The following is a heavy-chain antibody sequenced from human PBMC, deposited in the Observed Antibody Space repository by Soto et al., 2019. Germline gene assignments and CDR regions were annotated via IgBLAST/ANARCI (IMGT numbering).Heavy chain of an antibody. J-gene: IGHJ6*03. CDR3: ARGFCSGSSCREFYYFYFYMDV. Sequence: PGGSLRLSCAASGFTFSTYNMNWVRQAPGKGLEWVSYISSSSNTIYYADSVKGRFSISRDNAKNSLHLQMSSLRDEDTAVYYCARGFCSGSSCREFYYFYFYMDVWGKGTTFTVS. CDR2: ISSSSNTI. V-gene: IGHV3-48*02. D-gene: IGHD2-2*01. CDR1: GFTFSTYN.